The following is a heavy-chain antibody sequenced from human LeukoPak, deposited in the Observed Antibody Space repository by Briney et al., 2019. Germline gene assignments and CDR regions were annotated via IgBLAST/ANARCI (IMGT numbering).Heavy chain of an antibody. D-gene: IGHD5-24*01. CDR2: INHSGST. Sequence: SETLSPTCAVYGGSFSGYYWSWIRQPPGKGLEWIGEINHSGSTNYNPSLKSRVTISVDTSKNQFSLKLSSVTAADTAVYYCARIGRDGYNLGYWGQGTLVTVSS. J-gene: IGHJ4*02. V-gene: IGHV4-34*01. CDR3: ARIGRDGYNLGY. CDR1: GGSFSGYY.